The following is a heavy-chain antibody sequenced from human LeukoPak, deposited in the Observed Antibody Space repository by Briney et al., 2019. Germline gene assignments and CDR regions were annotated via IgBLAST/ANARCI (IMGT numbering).Heavy chain of an antibody. J-gene: IGHJ4*02. Sequence: GGSLRLSCEASGFTFNTYVMHWVRQAPGKGLEYVSGINVNGGRTYYADSVKGRFTVSRDNSKNTLYLQMGNLRVDDMAVYFCARATSMLVVAPDYWGQGAPVTISS. CDR1: GFTFNTYV. CDR2: INVNGGRT. V-gene: IGHV3-64*02. CDR3: ARATSMLVVAPDY. D-gene: IGHD2/OR15-2a*01.